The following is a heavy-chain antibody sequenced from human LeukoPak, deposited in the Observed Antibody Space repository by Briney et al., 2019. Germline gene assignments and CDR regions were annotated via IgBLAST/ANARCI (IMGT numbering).Heavy chain of an antibody. CDR3: ARSAYYYDGIADY. D-gene: IGHD3-22*01. CDR2: IYYSGTT. J-gene: IGHJ4*02. CDR1: GGSMSSSRYY. V-gene: IGHV4-39*01. Sequence: PSETLPLTCTVSGGSMSSSRYYWGWIRQPPGKGLEWVGNIYYSGTTYFNPSLESRVNMSVDTSKSQFSLNLSSVTATDTAVYYCARSAYYYDGIADYWGQGVLVTVSS.